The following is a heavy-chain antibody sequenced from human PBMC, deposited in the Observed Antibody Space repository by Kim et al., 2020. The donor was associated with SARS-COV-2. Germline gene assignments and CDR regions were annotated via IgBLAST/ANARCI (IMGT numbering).Heavy chain of an antibody. J-gene: IGHJ2*01. D-gene: IGHD3-10*01. V-gene: IGHV3-7*01. CDR2: IKQDGSEK. Sequence: GGSLRLSCAASGFTFSSYWMSWVRQAPGKGLEWVANIKQDGSEKYYVDSVKGRFTISRDNAKNSLYLQMNSLRAEDTVVYYCAREDRITMLRGLIYWYFDLWGRGTLVTVSS. CDR3: AREDRITMLRGLIYWYFDL. CDR1: GFTFSSYW.